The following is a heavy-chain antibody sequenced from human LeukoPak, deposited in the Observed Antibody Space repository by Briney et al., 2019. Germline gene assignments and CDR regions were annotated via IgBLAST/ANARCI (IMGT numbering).Heavy chain of an antibody. J-gene: IGHJ3*02. CDR2: IYHSGNT. CDR3: ARGRVVAADGGAFDI. CDR1: GGSISSGGYS. Sequence: SETLSLTCAVSGGSISSGGYSWSWIRQPPGKGLEWIGYIYHSGNTYYNPSLKSRVTISVDRSKDQFSLKLSSVTAADTAVYYCARGRVVAADGGAFDIWGQGTVVTVSS. D-gene: IGHD2-15*01. V-gene: IGHV4-30-2*01.